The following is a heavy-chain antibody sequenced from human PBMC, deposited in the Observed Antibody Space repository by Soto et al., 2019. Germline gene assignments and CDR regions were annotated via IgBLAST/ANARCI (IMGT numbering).Heavy chain of an antibody. CDR2: IFWDGDN. CDR3: AHRRPHCRGGCCCSGFNSFDP. V-gene: IGHV2-5*02. CDR1: GFSLSSSGVG. Sequence: QITLKESGPTLVKPTQTLTLTCTFSGFSLSSSGVGVGWIRQPPGKALECLALIFWDGDNRYSPSLKSRLTLTLHPSKNQVLLTLSNIDPVDTATYYCAHRRPHCRGGCCCSGFNSFDPSGQRSLDTV. J-gene: IGHJ5*02. D-gene: IGHD2-15*01.